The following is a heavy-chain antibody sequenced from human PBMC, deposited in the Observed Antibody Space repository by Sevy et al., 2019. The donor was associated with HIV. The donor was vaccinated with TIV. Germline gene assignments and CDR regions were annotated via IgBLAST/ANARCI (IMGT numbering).Heavy chain of an antibody. V-gene: IGHV3-15*01. CDR3: TTDPKKRGLSALLDY. CDR2: IKSKTDGGTT. Sequence: GGSLRLSCAASGFTFSNAWMSWVRQAPGKGLEWFGRIKSKTDGGTTDYAAPVKGRFTISRDDSKNTLYLQMNSLKTEDTAICCCTTDPKKRGLSALLDYWGQGTLVTVSS. CDR1: GFTFSNAW. J-gene: IGHJ4*02. D-gene: IGHD3-10*01.